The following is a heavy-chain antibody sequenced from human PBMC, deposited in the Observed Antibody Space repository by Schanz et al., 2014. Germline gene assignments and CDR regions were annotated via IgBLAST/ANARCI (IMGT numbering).Heavy chain of an antibody. CDR3: AKSQGSSFDS. CDR2: FNDGGVTK. J-gene: IGHJ4*02. V-gene: IGHV3-23*01. D-gene: IGHD6-13*01. Sequence: EVHLLESGGGLVEPGGSLRLSCATSGFSLDIFAVSWVRQAPGKGLEWVSSFNDGGVTKYYADSVKGRFTISSDNSKSTLYLQMSSLRAEDTAVYYCAKSQGSSFDSWGQGTLVTVSS. CDR1: GFSLDIFA.